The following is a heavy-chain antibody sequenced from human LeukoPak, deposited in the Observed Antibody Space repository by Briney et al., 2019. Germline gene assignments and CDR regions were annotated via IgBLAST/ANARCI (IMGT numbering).Heavy chain of an antibody. J-gene: IGHJ4*02. V-gene: IGHV4-59*08. CDR3: ARGLTYSSSWYDY. Sequence: SETLSLTCAVYGGSFSGYYWSWIRQPPGKGLEWIGYIYYSGSTNYNPSLKSRVTISVDTSKNQFSLKLSSVTAADTAVYYCARGLTYSSSWYDYWGQGTLVTVSS. CDR1: GGSFSGYY. CDR2: IYYSGST. D-gene: IGHD6-13*01.